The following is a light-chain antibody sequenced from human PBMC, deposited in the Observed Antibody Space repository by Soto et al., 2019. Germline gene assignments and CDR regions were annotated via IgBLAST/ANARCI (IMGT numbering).Light chain of an antibody. Sequence: ETVLTQSPGTLSLSPGERVTLSCRASQSVCTMCLAWYQQKPGQSPRLLIYGASSRATGIPDRFSVSGSGTDFTLNISRLEPEDFAVYYCKHYGTTPWTFGQGTKVGIK. CDR1: QSVCTMC. CDR3: KHYGTTPWT. CDR2: GAS. J-gene: IGKJ1*01. V-gene: IGKV3-20*01.